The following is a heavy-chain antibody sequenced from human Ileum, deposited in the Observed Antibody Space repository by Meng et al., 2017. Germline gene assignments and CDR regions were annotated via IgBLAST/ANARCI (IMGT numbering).Heavy chain of an antibody. CDR2: INHSGST. CDR3: ARGGPWFDP. V-gene: IGHV4-34*01. Sequence: VQLQQWAAGLLTPSETLSPTCAVYGGSFRGSYWSWIRQPPGKGLEWIGEINHSGSTNYNPSLKSRVTISVDTSKNQFSLKLSSVTAADTAVYYCARGGPWFDPWGQGTLVTVSS. J-gene: IGHJ5*02. CDR1: GGSFRGSY.